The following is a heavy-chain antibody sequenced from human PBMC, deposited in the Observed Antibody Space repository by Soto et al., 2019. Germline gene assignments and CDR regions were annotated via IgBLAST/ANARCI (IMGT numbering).Heavy chain of an antibody. J-gene: IGHJ5*02. CDR1: GGSISSGGYY. CDR3: AGVGGINGFDP. D-gene: IGHD3-16*01. V-gene: IGHV4-31*01. Sequence: QVQLQESGPGLVKPSQTLSLTCTVSGGSISSGGYYWSWIRQHPGKGLEWIGYIYYSGSTYYNPSLKSPVTISVDTSKDQFPLKLRSVTAADTAGYYCAGVGGINGFDPWGQGTLVTVSS. CDR2: IYYSGST.